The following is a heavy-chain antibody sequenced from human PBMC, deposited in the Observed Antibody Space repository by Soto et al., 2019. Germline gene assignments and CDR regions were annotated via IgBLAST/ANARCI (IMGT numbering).Heavy chain of an antibody. J-gene: IGHJ6*02. V-gene: IGHV4-59*01. D-gene: IGHD2-21*02. CDR3: ARDLWGYCGTACYPLHA. CDR1: GGSISGYY. CDR2: MYNTGST. Sequence: PSETLSLTCTVSGGSISGYYWSWIRQPPGKGLEWIGYMYNTGSTVYNPSFKSRVTISVDTSKNQFSLKLNSVTAADTAVYYCARDLWGYCGTACYPLHARGQATTVTVS.